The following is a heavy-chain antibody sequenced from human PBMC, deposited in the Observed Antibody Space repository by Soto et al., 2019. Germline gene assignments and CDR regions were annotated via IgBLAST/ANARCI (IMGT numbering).Heavy chain of an antibody. CDR1: RFTVSSNY. Sequence: EVQLVETGGGLIQPGGSLRLSCAASRFTVSSNYMSWVRQAPGKGLEWVSVIYSGGSTYYADSVKGRFTISRDNSKNTLYLQMNSLRAEDTAVYYCARGFTVTMVDYWGQGTLVTVSS. V-gene: IGHV3-53*02. D-gene: IGHD4-4*01. CDR3: ARGFTVTMVDY. CDR2: IYSGGST. J-gene: IGHJ4*02.